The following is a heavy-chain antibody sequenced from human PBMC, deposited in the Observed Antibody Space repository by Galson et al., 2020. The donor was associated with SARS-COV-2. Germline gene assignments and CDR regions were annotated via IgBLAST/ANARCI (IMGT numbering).Heavy chain of an antibody. CDR3: AREMVRGVINYDY. Sequence: GESLKISCKASGYIFASYDINWVRQAPGQGLEWMGWMNPNSDHTGFAQKFQGRVTMTRSTSITTAYLEMSGLRSEDTAVYFCAREMVRGVINYDYWGQGTLVTVSS. D-gene: IGHD3-10*01. J-gene: IGHJ4*02. V-gene: IGHV1-8*01. CDR1: GYIFASYD. CDR2: MNPNSDHT.